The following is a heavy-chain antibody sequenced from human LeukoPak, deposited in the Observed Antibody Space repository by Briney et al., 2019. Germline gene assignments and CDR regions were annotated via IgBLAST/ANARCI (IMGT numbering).Heavy chain of an antibody. D-gene: IGHD3-22*01. CDR3: AREGNYYDSSVRY. CDR2: ISYDGSNK. J-gene: IGHJ4*02. Sequence: GGSLRLSCAASGFTFSSYAMHWVRQAPGKGLEWVAVISYDGSNKYYADSVKGRFTISRDNSKNTLYLQMNSLRAEDTAVYYCAREGNYYDSSVRYWGQGTLVTVSS. V-gene: IGHV3-30-3*01. CDR1: GFTFSSYA.